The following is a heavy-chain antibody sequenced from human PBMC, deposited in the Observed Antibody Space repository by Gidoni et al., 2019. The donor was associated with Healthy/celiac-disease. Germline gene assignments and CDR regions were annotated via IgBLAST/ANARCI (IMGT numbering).Heavy chain of an antibody. CDR3: ARGYGVGYYVDY. Sequence: HVQLQQQGAGLLKPPQTLSVTCAVYGGSFSSYYCRWIRQPPGKGLEWIREINHSGSTKYNPSLKSRVTIYVDTSKSKFSLKLLSVTAADTAVYYCARGYGVGYYVDYWGQGTLVTVS. CDR1: GGSFSSYY. V-gene: IGHV4-34*01. D-gene: IGHD3-3*01. CDR2: INHSGST. J-gene: IGHJ4*02.